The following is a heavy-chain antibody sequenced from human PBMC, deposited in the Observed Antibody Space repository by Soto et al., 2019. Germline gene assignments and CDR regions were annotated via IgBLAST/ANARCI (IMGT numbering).Heavy chain of an antibody. J-gene: IGHJ4*02. CDR2: IKPSGGGP. D-gene: IGHD1-7*01. CDR1: GNTFTSSF. Sequence: HVQLVQSGAEVKKHGASVTVSCKASGNTFTSSFMHWVRQAPGPRPEWLGLIKPSGGGPNYAQKFQGRITLTRDTSTSTLFMELRSLTSEDTAIDYCERDRIWTTGTRDYGGQGTLVTVSS. V-gene: IGHV1-46*01. CDR3: ERDRIWTTGTRDY.